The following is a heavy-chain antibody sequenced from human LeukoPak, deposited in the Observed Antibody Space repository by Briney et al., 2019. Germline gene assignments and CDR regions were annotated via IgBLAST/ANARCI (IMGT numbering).Heavy chain of an antibody. CDR3: AKDLRQLWLDY. Sequence: GGSLRLSCAASGFTFNNYAMSWVRQAPGKGLEWVSVISGSAVSAYYADSVRGRFTISRDNSKNTLYLQMSSLRAEDTAVYYCAKDLRQLWLDYWGQGTLVTVSS. V-gene: IGHV3-23*01. D-gene: IGHD5-18*01. CDR2: ISGSAVSA. J-gene: IGHJ4*02. CDR1: GFTFNNYA.